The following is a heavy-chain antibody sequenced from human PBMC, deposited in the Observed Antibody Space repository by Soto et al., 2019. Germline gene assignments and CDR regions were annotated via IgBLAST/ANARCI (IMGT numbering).Heavy chain of an antibody. D-gene: IGHD3-3*01. Sequence: GSLRLSCAASGFTFSSYAMSWVRQAPGKGLEWVSGISGSAGSTYHAASVKGRFTISRDNSRNTLYLQMNSLRAEDTAVYYCAKGHGIFGVVIPSDYWGQGTLVTVSS. CDR2: ISGSAGST. CDR3: AKGHGIFGVVIPSDY. CDR1: GFTFSSYA. V-gene: IGHV3-23*01. J-gene: IGHJ4*02.